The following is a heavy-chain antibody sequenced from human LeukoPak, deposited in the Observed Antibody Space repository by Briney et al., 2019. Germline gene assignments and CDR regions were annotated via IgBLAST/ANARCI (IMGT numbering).Heavy chain of an antibody. D-gene: IGHD6-25*01. CDR3: ARCPHRYSSGSNWFDP. J-gene: IGHJ5*02. Sequence: ASVKVSCKASGYTFTSYGISWVRQAPGQGLEWVGWISAYNGNTNYAQKLQGRVTMTTDTYTSTAYMELRSLRSDDTAVYYCARCPHRYSSGSNWFDPWGQGTLVTVSS. V-gene: IGHV1-18*01. CDR2: ISAYNGNT. CDR1: GYTFTSYG.